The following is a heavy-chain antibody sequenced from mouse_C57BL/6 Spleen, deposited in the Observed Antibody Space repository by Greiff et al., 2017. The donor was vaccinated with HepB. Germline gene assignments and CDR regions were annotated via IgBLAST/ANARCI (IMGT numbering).Heavy chain of an antibody. J-gene: IGHJ4*01. Sequence: EVKLVESGGGLVQPGGSLKLSCAASGFTFSDYYMYWVRQTPEKRLEWVAYISNGGGSTYYPDTVKGRFTISRDNAKNTLYLQMSRRKSEDTAMYYCARGDYDYAMDYWGQGTSVTVSS. CDR1: GFTFSDYY. CDR2: ISNGGGST. V-gene: IGHV5-12*01. CDR3: ARGDYDYAMDY. D-gene: IGHD2-4*01.